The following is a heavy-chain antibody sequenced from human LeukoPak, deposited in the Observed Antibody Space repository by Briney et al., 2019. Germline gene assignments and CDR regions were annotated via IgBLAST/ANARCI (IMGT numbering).Heavy chain of an antibody. CDR1: GYSFTNYG. CDR3: ARVGRGCSSIRCYWEDWFDP. Sequence: GASVKVSCKASGYSFTNYGITCIREAPGQGPEWLGWISGYNANAHYAQNVQGRVTLTTDTSTNTAYMELRGLTSDDTAMYYCARVGRGCSSIRCYWEDWFDPWGQGTLVIVSP. J-gene: IGHJ5*02. CDR2: ISGYNANA. V-gene: IGHV1-18*01. D-gene: IGHD2-2*01.